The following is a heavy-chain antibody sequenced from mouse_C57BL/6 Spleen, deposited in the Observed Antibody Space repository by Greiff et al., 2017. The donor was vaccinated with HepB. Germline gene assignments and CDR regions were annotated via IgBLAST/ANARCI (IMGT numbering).Heavy chain of an antibody. CDR1: GYTFTSYW. V-gene: IGHV1-5*01. Sequence: VQLQQSGTVLARPGASVKMSCKTSGYTFTSYWMHWVKQRPGQGLEWIGGIYPGNSDTSYNQKFKGKAKLTADTSASTAYMELSSLTTEDSAVYYCTRSDYGTSYYYLDVWGTGTSVTVSS. CDR3: TRSDYGTSYYYLDV. CDR2: IYPGNSDT. D-gene: IGHD1-1*01. J-gene: IGHJ1*03.